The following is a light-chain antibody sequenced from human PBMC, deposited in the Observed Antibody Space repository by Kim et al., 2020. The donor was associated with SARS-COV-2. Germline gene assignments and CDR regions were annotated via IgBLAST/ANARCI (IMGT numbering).Light chain of an antibody. CDR1: SSDVVGYTF. J-gene: IGLJ2*01. CDR2: DVS. CDR3: SSYTSSSTVV. V-gene: IGLV2-14*04. Sequence: GHAITIACRGTSSDVVGYTFVSWFQQHPGKAPNPMIYDVSKRPSGVSNRFSGSKSGNTASLTISGLQAEDEADYYCSSYTSSSTVVFGGGTQLTVL.